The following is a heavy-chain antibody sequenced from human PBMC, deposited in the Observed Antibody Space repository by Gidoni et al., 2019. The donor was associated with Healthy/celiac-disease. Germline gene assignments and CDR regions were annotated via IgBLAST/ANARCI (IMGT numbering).Heavy chain of an antibody. V-gene: IGHV4-4*02. CDR1: GGSISSSNW. Sequence: QVQLQESGPGLVKPSGTLSLTCAVSGGSISSSNWWSWVRQPPGKGLEWIWEIYHSGSTNYNPSLKSRVTISVDKSKNQFSLNLSSVTAADTAVYYCAGAIAGDYYYYMDVWGKGTTVTVSS. CDR3: AGAIAGDYYYYMDV. CDR2: IYHSGST. J-gene: IGHJ6*03. D-gene: IGHD6-13*01.